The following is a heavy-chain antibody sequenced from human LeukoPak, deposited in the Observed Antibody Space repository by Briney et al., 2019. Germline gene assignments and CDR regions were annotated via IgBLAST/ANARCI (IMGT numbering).Heavy chain of an antibody. Sequence: GASVKVSCKASGYTFTGYYMHWVRQAPGQGLEWMGWINPNSGGTNYAQKSQGRVTMTRDTSISTAYMELSRLRSDDTAVYYCARDYYDSSGYKAFDIWGQGTMVTVSS. CDR3: ARDYYDSSGYKAFDI. V-gene: IGHV1-2*02. CDR2: INPNSGGT. CDR1: GYTFTGYY. D-gene: IGHD3-22*01. J-gene: IGHJ3*02.